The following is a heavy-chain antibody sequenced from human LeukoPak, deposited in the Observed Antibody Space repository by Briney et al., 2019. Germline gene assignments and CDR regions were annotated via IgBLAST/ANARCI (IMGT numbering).Heavy chain of an antibody. CDR1: GGSISSSSYY. D-gene: IGHD6-13*01. CDR3: ARRIAAAVDY. Sequence: PSETLSLTCTVSGGSISSSSYYWGWIRQPPGKGLEWIGSIYYSGSTYYNPSLKSRVTISVDTSKNQFSLKLSSVTPADTAVYYCARRIAAAVDYWGQGTLVTVSS. J-gene: IGHJ4*02. V-gene: IGHV4-39*01. CDR2: IYYSGST.